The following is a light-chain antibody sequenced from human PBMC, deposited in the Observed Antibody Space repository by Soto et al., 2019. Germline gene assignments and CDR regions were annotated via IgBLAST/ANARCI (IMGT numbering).Light chain of an antibody. CDR3: QQDGRTPLT. CDR1: QSVGNNY. CDR2: DAS. V-gene: IGKV3-20*01. Sequence: EIVLTQSPGTLSLSPGEGATLSCRASQSVGNNYLAWYQQKPGQAPRFLMYDASTRSTGIPDRFSGSGSGTDFTLTISRLESEDFAVYYCQQDGRTPLTFGGGTKVEIK. J-gene: IGKJ4*01.